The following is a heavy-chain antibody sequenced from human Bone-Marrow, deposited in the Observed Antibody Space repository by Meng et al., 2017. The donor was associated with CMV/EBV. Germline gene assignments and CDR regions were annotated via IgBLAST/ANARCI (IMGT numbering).Heavy chain of an antibody. CDR1: GYTFTGYY. Sequence: ASVKVSCKASGYTFTGYYMHWVRQAPGQGLEWMGWINPNSGSTNYAQKFQGRVTMTRDTSISTAYMDLSRLRSDDTAVYYCARDVSTVTYVLDDSWGQGTLVTVSS. CDR3: ARDVSTVTYVLDDS. J-gene: IGHJ4*02. V-gene: IGHV1-2*02. CDR2: INPNSGST. D-gene: IGHD4-17*01.